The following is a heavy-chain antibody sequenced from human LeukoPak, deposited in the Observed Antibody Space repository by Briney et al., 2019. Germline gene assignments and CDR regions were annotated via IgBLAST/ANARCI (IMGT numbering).Heavy chain of an antibody. V-gene: IGHV3-48*04. J-gene: IGHJ4*02. Sequence: GSLRLSRSSSGFTFSSYAMHWVRPAPGKGLEWNSYINSSGSTIYYADSVKGRFTISRDNARNSLFLQMNSLRVDDTSIYYCARSRWPSLAAAGPLPDYWGQGTLVTVSS. CDR3: ARSRWPSLAAAGPLPDY. CDR1: GFTFSSYA. CDR2: INSSGSTI. D-gene: IGHD6-13*01.